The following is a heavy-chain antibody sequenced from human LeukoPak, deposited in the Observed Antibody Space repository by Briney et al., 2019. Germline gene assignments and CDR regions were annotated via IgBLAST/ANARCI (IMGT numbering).Heavy chain of an antibody. Sequence: GASVKVSCKASGFTFKNYGFSWVRQAPGQGLQWMGWISADNGNTKYAQNLQGRVIMTTDRSTGTAYVKLTSLRSDDTAVYYCARDRRGYSAYDGEGFDYWGQGTLVTVSS. D-gene: IGHD5-12*01. J-gene: IGHJ4*02. CDR2: ISADNGNT. CDR3: ARDRRGYSAYDGEGFDY. V-gene: IGHV1-18*04. CDR1: GFTFKNYG.